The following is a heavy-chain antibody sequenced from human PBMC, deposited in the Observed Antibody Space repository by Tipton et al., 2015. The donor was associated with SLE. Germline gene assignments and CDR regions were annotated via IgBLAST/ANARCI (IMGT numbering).Heavy chain of an antibody. V-gene: IGHV3-74*01. CDR1: GFTFSSYW. J-gene: IGHJ4*02. D-gene: IGHD5-12*01. CDR2: INSDGSST. CDR3: ASYSGYDPFDY. Sequence: SLRLSCAASGFTFSSYWMHWVRQAPGKGLVWVSRINSDGSSTYYADSVKGRFTISRDNSKNTLYLQMNSLRAEDTAVYYCASYSGYDPFDYWGQGTLVTVSS.